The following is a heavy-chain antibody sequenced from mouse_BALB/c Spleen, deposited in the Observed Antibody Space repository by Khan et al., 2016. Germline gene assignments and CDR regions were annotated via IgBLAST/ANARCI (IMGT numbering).Heavy chain of an antibody. CDR2: ISYDGSN. J-gene: IGHJ4*01. CDR1: VYSITSGYY. CDR3: ARLRRVYAMDS. Sequence: EVQLQESGPGLVKPSQSLSLTCSVTVYSITSGYYWNWIRQFPGNNLEWMGYISYDGSNNYNPSLKNRISIARDTSKNQFFLKLNSVTTEDTATYYCARLRRVYAMDSWGQGTSVTVSS. D-gene: IGHD2-12*01. V-gene: IGHV3-6*02.